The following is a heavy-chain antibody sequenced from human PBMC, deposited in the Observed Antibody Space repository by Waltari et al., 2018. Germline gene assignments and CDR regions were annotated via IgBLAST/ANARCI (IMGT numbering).Heavy chain of an antibody. CDR1: GGTFSSYT. CDR2: IIPILGIA. D-gene: IGHD3-22*01. V-gene: IGHV1-69*02. CDR3: ARGYYDSSGYYYFDY. J-gene: IGHJ4*02. Sequence: VQLVQSGAEVKKPGSSVKVSCKASGGTFSSYTISWVRQAPGQGLEWMGRIIPILGIANYAQKFQGRVTITADKSTSTAYMELSSLRSEDTAVYYCARGYYDSSGYYYFDYWGQGTLVTVSS.